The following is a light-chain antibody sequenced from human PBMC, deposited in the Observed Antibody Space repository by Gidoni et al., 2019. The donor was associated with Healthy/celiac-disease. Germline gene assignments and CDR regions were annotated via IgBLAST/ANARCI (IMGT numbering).Light chain of an antibody. Sequence: DIQMTHPPSPLSASLGDRATITRRASQSISSYLNWYQQKHGKAPKLLIYAASSLQSGVPPRFSGSGSGTDFTLTISSLQPEDVAAYYCQQSYNTHWLTFGGGNKVEIK. CDR2: AAS. CDR1: QSISSY. CDR3: QQSYNTHWLT. J-gene: IGKJ4*02. V-gene: IGKV1-39*01.